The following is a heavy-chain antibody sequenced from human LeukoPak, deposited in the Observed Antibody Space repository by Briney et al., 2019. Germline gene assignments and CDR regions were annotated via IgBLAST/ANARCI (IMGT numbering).Heavy chain of an antibody. J-gene: IGHJ4*02. Sequence: SETLSLTCTVSGGSISSSSYYWGWIRQPPGKGLEWIGSIYYSGSTYYNPSLKSRVTISVDTSKNQFSLKLSSVTAADTAVYYCARAYSGSYDAVYYFDYWGQGTLVTVSS. CDR1: GGSISSSSYY. CDR2: IYYSGST. D-gene: IGHD1-26*01. CDR3: ARAYSGSYDAVYYFDY. V-gene: IGHV4-39*07.